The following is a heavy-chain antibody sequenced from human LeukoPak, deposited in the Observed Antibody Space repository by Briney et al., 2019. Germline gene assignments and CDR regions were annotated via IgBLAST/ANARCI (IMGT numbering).Heavy chain of an antibody. Sequence: GGSLRLSCAASGFTFRNYWMTWVRQAPGKGLEWVANIKRDGSEKYYVDSVKGRFTISRDNAKNLLFLQMNSLRAEDTAVYYCARDVSDENGSASRIHLDSWGQGTLVSVSS. CDR1: GFTFRNYW. J-gene: IGHJ4*02. CDR2: IKRDGSEK. V-gene: IGHV3-7*01. CDR3: ARDVSDENGSASRIHLDS. D-gene: IGHD6-6*01.